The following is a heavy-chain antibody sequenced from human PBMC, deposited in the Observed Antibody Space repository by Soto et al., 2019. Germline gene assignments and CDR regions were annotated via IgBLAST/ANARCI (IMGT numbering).Heavy chain of an antibody. V-gene: IGHV3-7*01. Sequence: ESVGGLVQPGGSLRLSCAASGFTFSSYWMSWVRQAPGKGLEWVANIKQDGSEKYYVDSVKGRFTISRDNAKNSLYLQMNSLRAEDTAVHYCARDPRDSSSWFEDAFDIWGQGTMVTVSS. CDR2: IKQDGSEK. D-gene: IGHD6-13*01. CDR3: ARDPRDSSSWFEDAFDI. J-gene: IGHJ3*02. CDR1: GFTFSSYW.